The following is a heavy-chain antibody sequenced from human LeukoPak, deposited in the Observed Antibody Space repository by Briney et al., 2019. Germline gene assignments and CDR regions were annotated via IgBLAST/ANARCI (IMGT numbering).Heavy chain of an antibody. CDR1: GGSFSGYY. CDR3: ARSGATVKGGYFDY. V-gene: IGHV4-34*01. J-gene: IGHJ4*02. CDR2: INHSGST. D-gene: IGHD5-18*01. Sequence: SETLSLTCAVYGGSFSGYYWSWIRQPPGKGLEWIGEINHSGSTNYNSSLKSRVTISVDTSKNQFSLKLSSVTAADTAVYYCARSGATVKGGYFDYWGQGTLVTVSS.